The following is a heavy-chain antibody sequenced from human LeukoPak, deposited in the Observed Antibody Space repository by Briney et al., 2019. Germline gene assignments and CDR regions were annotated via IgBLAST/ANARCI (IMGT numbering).Heavy chain of an antibody. V-gene: IGHV4-59*01. CDR1: GGSISSYY. Sequence: PSETLSLTCTVSGGSISSYYWSWIRQPPGKGLEWIGYIYYSGSTNYNPSLKSRVTISVDTSKNQFSLKLSSVTAADTAVYYCARTTEGGYTYDYFYYYYMDVWGKGTTVTVSS. CDR2: IYYSGST. J-gene: IGHJ6*03. CDR3: ARTTEGGYTYDYFYYYYMDV. D-gene: IGHD5-18*01.